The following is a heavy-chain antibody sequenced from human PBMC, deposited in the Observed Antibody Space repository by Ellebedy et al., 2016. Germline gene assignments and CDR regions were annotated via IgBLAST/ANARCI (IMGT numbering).Heavy chain of an antibody. Sequence: SETLSLTXTVSSGSISSYYWSWIRQPPGKGLEWIGYIYHFGHSGSTYYKPSLKSRATISVDTSKNQFSLKLSSVTAADTAMYYCARVATGDWGQGTLVTVAS. J-gene: IGHJ4*02. V-gene: IGHV4-59*06. CDR2: IYHFGHSGST. CDR1: SGSISSYY. D-gene: IGHD5-12*01. CDR3: ARVATGD.